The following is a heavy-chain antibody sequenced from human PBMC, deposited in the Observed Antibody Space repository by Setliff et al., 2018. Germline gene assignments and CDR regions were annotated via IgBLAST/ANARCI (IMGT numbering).Heavy chain of an antibody. V-gene: IGHV3-30*03. D-gene: IGHD2-21*01. CDR3: SSYLVS. Sequence: QPGGSLRLSCVASGYTFSSYAIHWVRQAPGKGLEWVALISWDGTKTSYADSVRGRFTISRDGSKSTLYLDMSSLRSEDTAVYYCSSYLVSWGQGALVTVSS. J-gene: IGHJ4*02. CDR2: ISWDGTKT. CDR1: GYTFSSYA.